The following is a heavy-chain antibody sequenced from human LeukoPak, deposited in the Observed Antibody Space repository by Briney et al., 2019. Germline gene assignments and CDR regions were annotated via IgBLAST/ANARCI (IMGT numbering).Heavy chain of an antibody. Sequence: PSETLSLTCTVSGGSISSYYWSWIRQPAGKGLEWIGRIYTSGSTNYNPSLKSRVTMSVDTSKNQFSLKLSSVTAADTAVYYCASLYCSGGNCYNPETFDLWGQGTMVTVSS. J-gene: IGHJ3*01. D-gene: IGHD2-15*01. CDR2: IYTSGST. CDR1: GGSISSYY. V-gene: IGHV4-4*07. CDR3: ASLYCSGGNCYNPETFDL.